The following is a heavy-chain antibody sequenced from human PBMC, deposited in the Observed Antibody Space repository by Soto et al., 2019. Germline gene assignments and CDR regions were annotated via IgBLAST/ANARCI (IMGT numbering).Heavy chain of an antibody. D-gene: IGHD3-3*02. CDR2: INSDGSST. CDR1: GFTFSSYW. J-gene: IGHJ4*02. CDR3: ATRGLAQPFDY. V-gene: IGHV3-74*01. Sequence: EVQLVESGGGLVQPGGSLRLSCAASGFTFSSYWMHWVRQAPGKGLVWVSRINSDGSSTSYADSVKGRFTISRDNAKNTLYLKMNSLRAEDTAVYHCATRGLAQPFDYWGQGTRVTVSS.